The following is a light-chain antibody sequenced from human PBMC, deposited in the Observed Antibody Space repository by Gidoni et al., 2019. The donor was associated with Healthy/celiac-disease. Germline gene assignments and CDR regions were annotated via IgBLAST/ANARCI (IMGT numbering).Light chain of an antibody. CDR1: QSVSSSS. CDR2: GAS. V-gene: IGKV3-20*01. CDR3: QQYGSAPPLT. Sequence: ELVLTQSPGPLSLSPGERATLSCRASQSVSSSSLAWYQQKPGQAPRLLIYGASSRATGIPDRFSGSGSGTGFTLTISRLEPEDFAVYYCQQYGSAPPLTFGGGTKVEIK. J-gene: IGKJ4*01.